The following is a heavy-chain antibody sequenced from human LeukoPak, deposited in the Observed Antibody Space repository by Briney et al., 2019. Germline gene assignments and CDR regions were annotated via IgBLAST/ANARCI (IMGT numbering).Heavy chain of an antibody. J-gene: IGHJ4*02. V-gene: IGHV4-39*07. CDR3: ARFVGTTPFDY. CDR2: IYYSGNT. Sequence: SETLSLTCTVSGVSISSSISYWGWIRQPPGKGLEWIGSIYYSGNTYSNPSLKSRINISLDTSKNQFSLKLSSVTAADTAVYFCARFVGTTPFDYWGQGTLVTVSS. D-gene: IGHD1-14*01. CDR1: GVSISSSISY.